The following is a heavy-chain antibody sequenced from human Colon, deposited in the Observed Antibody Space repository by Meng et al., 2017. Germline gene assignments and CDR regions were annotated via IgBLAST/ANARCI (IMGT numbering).Heavy chain of an antibody. J-gene: IGHJ4*02. CDR2: IYYSGST. CDR3: ARGPTTYFDY. Sequence: VEPQARGPVLWNPSPTRSLTGTVFGGSISSGDYYWSWIRQPPGKGLEWIGYIYYSGSTYYNPSLKSRVTISVDTSKNQFSLKLSSVTAADTAVYYCARGPTTYFDYWGQGTLVTVSS. V-gene: IGHV4-30-4*01. CDR1: GGSISSGDYY. D-gene: IGHD4-17*01.